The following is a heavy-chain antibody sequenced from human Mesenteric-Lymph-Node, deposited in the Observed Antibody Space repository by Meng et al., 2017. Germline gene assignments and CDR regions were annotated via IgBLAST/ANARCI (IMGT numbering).Heavy chain of an antibody. D-gene: IGHD6-19*01. CDR2: IYNSGST. Sequence: VQLQESGPGLVKPSQTLPLPCTVAGGSISSTNYYWSWIRQPPGKGLEWSGHIYNSGSTYYNPSLKSRITISVDTSKNQFSLNLRSVTAADTAVYYCARVSSGWDYFDYWGQGTLVTVSS. V-gene: IGHV4-30-4*01. CDR1: GGSISSTNYY. J-gene: IGHJ4*02. CDR3: ARVSSGWDYFDY.